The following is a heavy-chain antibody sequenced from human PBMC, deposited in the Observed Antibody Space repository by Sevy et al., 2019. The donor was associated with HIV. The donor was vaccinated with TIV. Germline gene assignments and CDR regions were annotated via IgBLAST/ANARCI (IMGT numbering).Heavy chain of an antibody. V-gene: IGHV3-30*02. CDR1: KFPFRSNG. J-gene: IGHJ5*02. CDR3: AKDLRVVIPAAMQPADL. Sequence: GGSLRLSCVASKFPFRSNGFHWVRQPPGKGLEWLSYINFDGSDRKYADSVKGRFTFSRDNSKNTHYLQMNSLRAEDTAVYYCAKDLRVVIPAAMQPADLWGQGTLVTVSS. D-gene: IGHD2-2*01. CDR2: INFDGSDR.